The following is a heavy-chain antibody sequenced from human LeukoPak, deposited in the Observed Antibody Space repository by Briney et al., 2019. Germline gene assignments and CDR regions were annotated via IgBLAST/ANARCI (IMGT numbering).Heavy chain of an antibody. CDR1: GGSFSGYY. CDR2: INHSGST. J-gene: IGHJ5*02. V-gene: IGHV4-34*01. D-gene: IGHD1-14*01. CDR3: ARLNKPGWFDP. Sequence: SETLSLTCGVYGGSFSGYYWSWIRQPPGKGLEWIGEINHSGSTNYNPSLKSRVTISVDTSKNQFSLKLSSVTAADTAVYYCARLNKPGWFDPWGQGTLVTVSS.